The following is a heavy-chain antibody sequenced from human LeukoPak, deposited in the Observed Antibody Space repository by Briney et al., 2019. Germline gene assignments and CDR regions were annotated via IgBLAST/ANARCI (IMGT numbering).Heavy chain of an antibody. V-gene: IGHV4-34*01. CDR1: GGSFSGYY. J-gene: IGHJ4*02. D-gene: IGHD6-13*01. Sequence: PSETLSLTCAVYGGSFSGYYWSWIRQPPGKGLEWIGEINHSGSTNYNPSLKSRVTISVDTSKNQFSLKLSSVTAADTAVYYCARGHSSNWGFDYWGQGTLVTVSS. CDR3: ARGHSSNWGFDY. CDR2: INHSGST.